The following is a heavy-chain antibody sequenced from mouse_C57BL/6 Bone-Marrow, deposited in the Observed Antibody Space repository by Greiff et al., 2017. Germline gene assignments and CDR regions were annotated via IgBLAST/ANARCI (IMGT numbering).Heavy chain of an antibody. D-gene: IGHD1-1*01. CDR3: ARWNYGSSYPNWYFDV. J-gene: IGHJ1*03. CDR2: INPSSGYT. CDR1: GYTFTSYW. V-gene: IGHV1-7*01. Sequence: VQLQESGAELAKPGASVKLSRKASGYTFTSYWMHWVKQRPGQGLEWIGYINPSSGYTKYNQKFKDKATLTADKSSSTAYMQLSSLTYEDSAVYYCARWNYGSSYPNWYFDVWGTGTTVTVSS.